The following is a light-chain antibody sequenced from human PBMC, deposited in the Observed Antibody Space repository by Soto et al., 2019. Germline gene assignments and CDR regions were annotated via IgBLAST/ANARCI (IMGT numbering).Light chain of an antibody. Sequence: DIQMTQSPSSLSASVGDRVTITCRASQSIKTYLNWYQQKPGKAPKVLIYAASSLQSGVPSRFSGSGSGTDFTLTISSLQPEDFATYFCQQSSTILWTFGQGTKVEIK. CDR1: QSIKTY. CDR3: QQSSTILWT. V-gene: IGKV1-39*01. J-gene: IGKJ1*01. CDR2: AAS.